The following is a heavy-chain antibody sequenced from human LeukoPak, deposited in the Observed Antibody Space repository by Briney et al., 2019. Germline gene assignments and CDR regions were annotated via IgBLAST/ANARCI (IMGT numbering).Heavy chain of an antibody. CDR3: ARDQLGRWEPTTLSY. CDR1: GYTFTGYY. J-gene: IGHJ4*02. D-gene: IGHD1-26*01. V-gene: IGHV1-2*02. CDR2: INPNSGGT. Sequence: ASVKVSCKASGYTFTGYYMHWVRQAPGQGLEWMGWINPNSGGTNYAQKFQGRVTMTRDTSISTAYMELSRLRSDDTAVCYCARDQLGRWEPTTLSYWGQGTLVTVSS.